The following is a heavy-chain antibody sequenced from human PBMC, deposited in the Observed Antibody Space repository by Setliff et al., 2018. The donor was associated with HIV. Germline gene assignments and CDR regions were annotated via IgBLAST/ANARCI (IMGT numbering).Heavy chain of an antibody. CDR3: AREGLIWFGELSLDDAFDI. D-gene: IGHD3-10*01. Sequence: AASVKVSCKASGYIFTNYGISWVRQAPGQGLEWMGWITGYNGNTNYAEKFQGRVTMTIDTSTSTAYLELRSLRSDDTAVYYCAREGLIWFGELSLDDAFDIWGQGTMVTVSS. CDR1: GYIFTNYG. CDR2: ITGYNGNT. V-gene: IGHV1-18*01. J-gene: IGHJ3*02.